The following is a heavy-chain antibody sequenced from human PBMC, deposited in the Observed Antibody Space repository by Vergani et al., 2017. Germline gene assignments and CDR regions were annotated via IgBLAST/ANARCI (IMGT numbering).Heavy chain of an antibody. CDR3: TSLGKV. J-gene: IGHJ6*02. Sequence: QGVESGGGLVKRGGSLRLACVGSGVSLSNTWMHWVRQAPGKGLEWVGRVRSKAGGGTTDFAAPVKGRFSISRDDSRNTLYLHMTSLKNDDAGVYFCTSLGKVWGQGTTVIVS. CDR2: VRSKAGGGTT. CDR1: GVSLSNTW. V-gene: IGHV3-15*07.